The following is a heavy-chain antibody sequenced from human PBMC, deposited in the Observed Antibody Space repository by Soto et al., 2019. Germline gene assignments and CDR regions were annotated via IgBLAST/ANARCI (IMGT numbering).Heavy chain of an antibody. Sequence: SEILSLTCTVSGDSISTDYWSWIRQSPGKGLEWIGFIYYGGSTNYNPSLKSRVTISVDTPKNQFSLKLSSVTAADTAVYYCARAQVRDYYDSSGYPNWFAPWGQGTLVTVSS. CDR3: ARAQVRDYYDSSGYPNWFAP. D-gene: IGHD3-22*01. J-gene: IGHJ5*02. CDR2: IYYGGST. V-gene: IGHV4-59*12. CDR1: GDSISTDY.